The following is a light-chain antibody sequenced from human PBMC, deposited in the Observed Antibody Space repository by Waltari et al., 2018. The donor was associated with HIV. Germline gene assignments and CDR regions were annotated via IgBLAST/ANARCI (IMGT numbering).Light chain of an antibody. V-gene: IGKV1-6*01. J-gene: IGKJ1*01. Sequence: AIQMTQSPSSLSASPADRTTISCRASQGIRHDLAWYQHTPGKAPKLLIYSASNLQTGVPLRFSGSGSGTDFTLTISSLQPEDFATYFCLQDFSYPRTFGQGTKVEL. CDR2: SAS. CDR3: LQDFSYPRT. CDR1: QGIRHD.